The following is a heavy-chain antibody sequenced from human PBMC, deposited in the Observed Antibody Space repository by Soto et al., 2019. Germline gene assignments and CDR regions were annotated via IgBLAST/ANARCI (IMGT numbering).Heavy chain of an antibody. Sequence: SETLSLTCTVSGGSITDYSWVWIRQPAGKGLEWIGRIFSSGSTNYNPSLEGRITMSLDTSKNQFSLKLNSATATDTAVYFCARDQGVVVTADNWFDPWGQGILVTVSS. CDR2: IFSSGST. D-gene: IGHD2-21*02. CDR1: GGSITDYS. J-gene: IGHJ5*02. V-gene: IGHV4-4*07. CDR3: ARDQGVVVTADNWFDP.